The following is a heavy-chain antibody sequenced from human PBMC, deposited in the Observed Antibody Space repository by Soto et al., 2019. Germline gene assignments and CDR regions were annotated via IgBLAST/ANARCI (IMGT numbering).Heavy chain of an antibody. J-gene: IGHJ4*02. CDR3: ARDLNYGSGSPFDY. D-gene: IGHD3-10*01. Sequence: GGSLRLSCAASGFTFSSYGMHWVRQAPGKGLEWVAVIWYDGSNKYYADSVKGRFTISRDNSKNTLYLQMNSLRAEDTAVYYCARDLNYGSGSPFDYWGQGTLVTVSS. CDR2: IWYDGSNK. V-gene: IGHV3-33*01. CDR1: GFTFSSYG.